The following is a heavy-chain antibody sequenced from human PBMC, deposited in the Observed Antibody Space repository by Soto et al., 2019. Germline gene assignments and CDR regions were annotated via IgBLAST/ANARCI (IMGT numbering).Heavy chain of an antibody. D-gene: IGHD3-10*01. CDR2: INPNSGVT. V-gene: IGHV1-2*04. CDR1: GYTFTDYY. J-gene: IGHJ6*02. Sequence: ASVKVSCKTSGYTFTDYYIHWVRQAPGQWLEWMGWINPNSGVTNYAQNFQGWVTMTRDTSISTAHMELSRLRSDDTAVYYCARELGVVRVQKSLYCCMEVWCQGPPVTGSS. CDR3: ARELGVVRVQKSLYCCMEV.